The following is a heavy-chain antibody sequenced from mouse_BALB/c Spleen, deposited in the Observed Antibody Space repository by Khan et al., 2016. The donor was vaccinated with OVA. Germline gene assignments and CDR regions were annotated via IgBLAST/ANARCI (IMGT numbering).Heavy chain of an antibody. CDR1: GYTFINYW. CDR2: INPSTGYT. CDR3: ARRGLRWDFDY. V-gene: IGHV1-7*01. J-gene: IGHJ2*01. D-gene: IGHD1-1*01. Sequence: QVQLKQSGAELAKPGASVKMSCKASGYTFINYWILWVKQRPGQGLEWIGYINPSTGYTEYNQNFKDKATLTADKSSSTAYMQLSSLTSEDSAVYDCARRGLRWDFDYWGQGNTRTVSS.